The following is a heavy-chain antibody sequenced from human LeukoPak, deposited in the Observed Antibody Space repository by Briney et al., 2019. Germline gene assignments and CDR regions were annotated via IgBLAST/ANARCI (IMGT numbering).Heavy chain of an antibody. Sequence: GGSLRLSCAASGFMFRSFEMYWVRQAPGKGLEWVAYISSGASTMYYADSVKGRFTISRDDAKNSLFLQMNSLRAEDTAVYYCAKEQVLRFLEWLSLDYYMDVWGKGTTVTVSS. CDR2: ISSGASTM. CDR3: AKEQVLRFLEWLSLDYYMDV. D-gene: IGHD3-3*01. V-gene: IGHV3-48*03. J-gene: IGHJ6*03. CDR1: GFMFRSFE.